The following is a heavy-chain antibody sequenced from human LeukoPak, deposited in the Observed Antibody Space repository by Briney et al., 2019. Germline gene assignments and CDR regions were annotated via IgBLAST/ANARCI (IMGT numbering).Heavy chain of an antibody. Sequence: GGSLRLSCAASGFTFSDYAMSWVRQAPGQGPEWVSTISDDGSGTYYADSVKGRFTISRDNSKNTLFLQINSLRAEDSAVYYCATDRERDPSVYYLVGGQGTLITVSS. V-gene: IGHV3-23*01. J-gene: IGHJ4*02. CDR1: GFTFSDYA. CDR2: ISDDGSGT. CDR3: ATDRERDPSVYYLV. D-gene: IGHD3-22*01.